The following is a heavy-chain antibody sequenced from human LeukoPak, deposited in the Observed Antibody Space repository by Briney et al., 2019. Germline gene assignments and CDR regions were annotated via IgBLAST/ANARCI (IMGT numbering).Heavy chain of an antibody. CDR1: GFTFSSYG. V-gene: IGHV3-30*03. CDR2: ISYDGSNK. D-gene: IGHD2-15*01. CDR3: ARKLGADIGAFDI. Sequence: PGRSLRLSCAASGFTFSSYGMHWVRQPPGKGLEWLSLISYDGSNKYYADSVKGRFTISRDNSKNTLYVQMNSLRAEDTAVYYCARKLGADIGAFDIWGQGTMVTGSS. J-gene: IGHJ3*02.